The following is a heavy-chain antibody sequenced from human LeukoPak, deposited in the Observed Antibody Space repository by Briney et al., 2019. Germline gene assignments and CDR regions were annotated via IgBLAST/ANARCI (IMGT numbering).Heavy chain of an antibody. D-gene: IGHD6-19*01. J-gene: IGHJ4*02. V-gene: IGHV3-7*03. CDR3: VRNLAVAGTCFDS. CDR1: GFTFSSYA. Sequence: GGSLRLSCAASGFTFSSYAMHWVRQAPGTGLEWVANIKQDGSDRNYVTSVRGRFTISRDNAESSLYLQMNSLRVEDTAVYYCVRNLAVAGTCFDSWGQGTLVTVSS. CDR2: IKQDGSDR.